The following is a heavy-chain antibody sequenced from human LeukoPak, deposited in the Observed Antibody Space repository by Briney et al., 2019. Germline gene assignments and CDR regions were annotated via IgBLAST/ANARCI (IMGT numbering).Heavy chain of an antibody. CDR1: GGSISSSNW. CDR3: AREVSYYDFWSGFYYMDV. V-gene: IGHV4-4*02. Sequence: SETLSLTCAVSGGSISSSNWWSWVRQPPGKGLEWIGEIYHSGSTNYNPSLKSRVTISVDTSKNQFSLKLSSVTAADTAVYYCAREVSYYDFWSGFYYMDVWGKGTTVTVSS. CDR2: IYHSGST. J-gene: IGHJ6*03. D-gene: IGHD3-3*01.